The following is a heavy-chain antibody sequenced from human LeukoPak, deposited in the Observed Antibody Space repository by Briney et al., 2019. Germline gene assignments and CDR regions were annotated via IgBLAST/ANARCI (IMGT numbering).Heavy chain of an antibody. J-gene: IGHJ3*02. Sequence: PGGSLRLSCAASGFTFSSYSMNWVRQAPGKGLEWVSSISSSSSYICYADSVKGRFTISRDNAKNSLYLQMNSLRAEDTAVYYCARAVSAYDAFDIWGQGTMVTVSS. V-gene: IGHV3-21*01. CDR3: ARAVSAYDAFDI. CDR2: ISSSSSYI. CDR1: GFTFSSYS.